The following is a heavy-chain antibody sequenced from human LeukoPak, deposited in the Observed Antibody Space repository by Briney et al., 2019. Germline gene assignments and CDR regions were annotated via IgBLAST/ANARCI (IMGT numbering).Heavy chain of an antibody. D-gene: IGHD4-17*01. CDR2: INPNSGGT. CDR1: GYTFTGYY. Sequence: ASVKVSCKAAGYTFTGYYMHWVRRPPGQGPEWMGWINPNSGGTNYAQKFRGRVTMTRDTSSSTAYMELSRLRSDETAVYYCARERGGGDDAFDIWGRGTMVTVSS. V-gene: IGHV1-2*02. J-gene: IGHJ3*02. CDR3: ARERGGGDDAFDI.